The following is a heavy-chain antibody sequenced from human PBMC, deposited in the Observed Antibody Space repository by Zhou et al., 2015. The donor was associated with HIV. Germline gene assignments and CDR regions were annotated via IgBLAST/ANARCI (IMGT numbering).Heavy chain of an antibody. J-gene: IGHJ3*02. CDR1: GYTFTSYY. CDR3: ARPQVPVVVTRNDAFDI. CDR2: INPSGGST. V-gene: IGHV1-46*01. D-gene: IGHD2-21*02. Sequence: QVQLVQSGAEVKKPGASVKVSCKASGYTFTSYYMHWVRQAPGQGLEWMGIINPSGGSTSYAQKFQGRVTMTRDTSTSTVYMELSSLRSEDTAVYYCARPQVPVVVTRNDAFDIVGPRDKWSPSLQ.